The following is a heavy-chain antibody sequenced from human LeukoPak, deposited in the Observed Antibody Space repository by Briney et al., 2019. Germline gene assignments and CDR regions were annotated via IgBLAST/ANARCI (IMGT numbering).Heavy chain of an antibody. Sequence: ASVKVSCKASGYTFTGYYIHWVRQAPGQGLEWTGRINPNSGGTNYAQKFQGRVTMTRDTSISTAYMELSRLRSDDAAVYYCARLRYCSSTTCYAEMYYFDYWGQGTPVTVSS. V-gene: IGHV1-2*06. D-gene: IGHD2-2*01. J-gene: IGHJ4*02. CDR3: ARLRYCSSTTCYAEMYYFDY. CDR2: INPNSGGT. CDR1: GYTFTGYY.